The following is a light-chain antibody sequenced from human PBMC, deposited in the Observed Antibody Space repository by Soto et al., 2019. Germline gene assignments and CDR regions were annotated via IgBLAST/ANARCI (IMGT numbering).Light chain of an antibody. Sequence: EIVLTQSPGTLSLSPGERATLSSRASHSVSSSYLAWYQQKPGQAPSLLIYGASNRATVIPDRFSGSGSGTDFTLTISRLEPEDFAVYYCQQYDSSPRTFGQGTKVDIK. CDR1: HSVSSSY. V-gene: IGKV3-20*01. CDR3: QQYDSSPRT. CDR2: GAS. J-gene: IGKJ1*01.